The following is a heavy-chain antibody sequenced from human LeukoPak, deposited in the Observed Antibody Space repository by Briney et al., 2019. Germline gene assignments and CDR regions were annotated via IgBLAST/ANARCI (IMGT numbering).Heavy chain of an antibody. CDR2: ISYSGST. CDR3: AREGGSGSYYKTNYFEY. J-gene: IGHJ4*02. V-gene: IGHV4-31*03. CDR1: GGSISSGDYY. Sequence: SETLSLTCTVSGGSISSGDYYWSWIRQHPGKGLEWIGYISYSGSTYYNPSLKSRVTISVDTSKNQFSLKLSSVTAADTAVYYCAREGGSGSYYKTNYFEYWARGTLVTVSS. D-gene: IGHD3-10*01.